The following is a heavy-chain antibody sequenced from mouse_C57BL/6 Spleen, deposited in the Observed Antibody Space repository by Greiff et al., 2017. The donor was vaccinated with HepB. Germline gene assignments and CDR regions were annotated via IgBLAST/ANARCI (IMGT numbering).Heavy chain of an antibody. Sequence: QVQLKESGAELVRPGASVTLSCKASGYTFTDYEMHWVKQTPVHGLEWIGAIDPETGGTAYNQKFKGKAILTADKSSSTAYMELRSLTSEDSAVYYCTGWDGNGVAYWGQGTLVTVSA. CDR1: GYTFTDYE. V-gene: IGHV1-15*01. CDR2: IDPETGGT. J-gene: IGHJ3*01. CDR3: TGWDGNGVAY. D-gene: IGHD2-1*01.